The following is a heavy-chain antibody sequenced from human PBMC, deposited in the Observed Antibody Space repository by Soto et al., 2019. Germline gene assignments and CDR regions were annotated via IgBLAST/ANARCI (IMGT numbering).Heavy chain of an antibody. J-gene: IGHJ6*02. Sequence: QVQLVQSGAEEKKPGASVKASCKASGYTFTTYAIHWVRQAPGQRLERMGWINTVTGNTKYSQKFQGSVTITRDTSVSTAYMELSSLRSEDTTVYYCARDLKPLDGMDVWGQGTTVTVSS. V-gene: IGHV1-3*05. CDR2: INTVTGNT. CDR1: GYTFTTYA. D-gene: IGHD6-13*01. CDR3: ARDLKPLDGMDV.